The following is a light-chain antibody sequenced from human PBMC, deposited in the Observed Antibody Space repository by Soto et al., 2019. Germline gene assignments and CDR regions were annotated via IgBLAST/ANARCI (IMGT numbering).Light chain of an antibody. CDR2: GNS. CDR1: SSNIGAGYD. J-gene: IGLJ2*01. CDR3: QSYDSSLSGSV. Sequence: QSVLTQPPSVSGAPGQRVTISCTGSSSNIGAGYDVHWYQQLPGTAPKLLTYGNSNRPSWVPDRFSGSNTGTSASLAITGLQAEDEADYYCQSYDSSLSGSVFGGGTKLTVL. V-gene: IGLV1-40*01.